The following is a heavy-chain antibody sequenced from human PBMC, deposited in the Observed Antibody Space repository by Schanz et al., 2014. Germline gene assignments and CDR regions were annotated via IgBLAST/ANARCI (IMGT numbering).Heavy chain of an antibody. V-gene: IGHV4-59*01. J-gene: IGHJ6*02. Sequence: QVQLQESGPGLVKPSETLSLTCTVSGGSIRGYYCSWIRQPPGKGLEWIGNIYNSGSTKYNPSVKSRVTIAVDTSKNQFSLKLSSVTAADTAVYYCARGGVPAIRVLPRGYDYYYAMDVWGQGTTVIVSS. CDR3: ARGGVPAIRVLPRGYDYYYAMDV. CDR2: IYNSGST. CDR1: GGSIRGYY. D-gene: IGHD3-10*01.